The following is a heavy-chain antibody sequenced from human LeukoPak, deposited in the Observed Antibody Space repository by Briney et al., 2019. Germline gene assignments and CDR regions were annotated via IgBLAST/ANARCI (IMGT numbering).Heavy chain of an antibody. CDR1: GGSISSSSYY. CDR2: IYYSGST. D-gene: IGHD3-10*01. J-gene: IGHJ4*02. V-gene: IGHV4-39*01. CDR3: ARGSRMRLLWFGEATYYFDY. Sequence: NPSETLSLTCTVSGGSISSSSYYWGWIRQPPGKGLEWIGSIYYSGSTYYNPSLKSRVTISVDTSKNQFSLKLSSVTAADTAVYYCARGSRMRLLWFGEATYYFDYWGQGTLVTVTS.